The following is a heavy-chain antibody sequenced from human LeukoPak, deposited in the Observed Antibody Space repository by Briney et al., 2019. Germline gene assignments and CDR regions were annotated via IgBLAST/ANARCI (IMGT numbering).Heavy chain of an antibody. CDR3: ARWHYDILTGYGLLF. D-gene: IGHD3-9*01. CDR2: ISGSGGST. J-gene: IGHJ4*02. V-gene: IGHV3-23*01. CDR1: GFTFSSYG. Sequence: QSGGSLRLSCAASGFTFSSYGMSWVRQAPGKGLEWVSAISGSGGSTYYADSVKGRFTISRDNSKNTLYLQMNSLRAEDTAVYYCARWHYDILTGYGLLFWGQRTLVTASS.